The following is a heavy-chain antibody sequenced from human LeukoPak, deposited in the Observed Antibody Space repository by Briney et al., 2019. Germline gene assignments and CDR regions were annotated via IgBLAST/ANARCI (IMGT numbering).Heavy chain of an antibody. D-gene: IGHD6-13*01. Sequence: PGGSLRLSCAASAFTFSSYWMHWVRQAPGKGLVWVSRINSDGSSTIYADSVKGRFTISRDNAQNTLYLQMNSLRAEDTAVYYCAREPPARSSSWYVWFDPWGQGTLVTVSS. J-gene: IGHJ5*02. V-gene: IGHV3-74*01. CDR3: AREPPARSSSWYVWFDP. CDR1: AFTFSSYW. CDR2: INSDGSST.